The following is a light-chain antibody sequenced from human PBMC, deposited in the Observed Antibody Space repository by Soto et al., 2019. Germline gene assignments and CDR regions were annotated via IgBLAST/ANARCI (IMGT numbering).Light chain of an antibody. Sequence: SYELAQPPSVSVAPGQTARISCGGNNIGRKSVHWYQQKPGRAPVVVVYDDSDRPSGIPERFSGANSGDTATLTISRVEAGDEADYYCHVWYSSSGHYIFGTGTKVTVL. V-gene: IGLV3-21*02. CDR3: HVWYSSSGHYI. CDR2: DDS. CDR1: NIGRKS. J-gene: IGLJ1*01.